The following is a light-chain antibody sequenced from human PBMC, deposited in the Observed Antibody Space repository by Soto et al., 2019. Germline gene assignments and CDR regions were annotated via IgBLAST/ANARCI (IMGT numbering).Light chain of an antibody. CDR1: SSDVGGSNY. Sequence: QSALTQPASVSGSPGQSVTISCTGTSSDVGGSNYVSWYQQHPGNAPKLRIYEVSNRPSGVSNPFSGSKSGNTASLTLSGLQAEDESEHYCSSYASSSTRVFGGRTKLTVL. CDR3: SSYASSSTRV. CDR2: EVS. V-gene: IGLV2-14*01. J-gene: IGLJ3*02.